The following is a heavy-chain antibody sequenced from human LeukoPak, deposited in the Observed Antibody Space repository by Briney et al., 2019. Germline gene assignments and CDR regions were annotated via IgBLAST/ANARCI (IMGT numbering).Heavy chain of an antibody. Sequence: GGSLRLSCAASGFTFSSYAMSWVRQAPGKGLEWVSAISGSGGSTYYADSVKGRFTISRDNSKNTLYLQMNSLRAEDTAVYYCANARLYDFWSGLDYWGQGTLVTVSS. V-gene: IGHV3-23*01. CDR2: ISGSGGST. D-gene: IGHD3-3*01. CDR1: GFTFSSYA. J-gene: IGHJ4*02. CDR3: ANARLYDFWSGLDY.